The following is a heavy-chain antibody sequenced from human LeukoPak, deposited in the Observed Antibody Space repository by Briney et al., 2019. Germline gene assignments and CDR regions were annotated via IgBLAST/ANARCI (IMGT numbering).Heavy chain of an antibody. Sequence: GGSLRLSCEASGFTFSNYGMNWVRQAPGKGLEWVSYIRPDDGTTHYADSVKGRFTISRDNAKNSLSLQMTSLRVDDTAVYYCVRGQTSLDNWFDPWGQGTLVIVSS. V-gene: IGHV3-48*01. J-gene: IGHJ5*02. CDR1: GFTFSNYG. CDR3: VRGQTSLDNWFDP. CDR2: IRPDDGTT.